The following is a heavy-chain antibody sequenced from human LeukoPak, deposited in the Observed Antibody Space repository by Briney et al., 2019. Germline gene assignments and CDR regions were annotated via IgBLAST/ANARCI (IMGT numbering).Heavy chain of an antibody. CDR3: ARDPIDSSGYYYSAFDL. D-gene: IGHD3-22*01. J-gene: IGHJ3*01. V-gene: IGHV1-69*01. CDR2: IIPIFGTA. CDR1: GGTFSSYA. Sequence: ASVKVSCKASGGTFSSYAISWVRQAPGQGLEWMGGIIPIFGTANYAQKFQGRVTITADESTSTAYMELSSLRSEDTAVYYCARDPIDSSGYYYSAFDLWGPETVLTVSS.